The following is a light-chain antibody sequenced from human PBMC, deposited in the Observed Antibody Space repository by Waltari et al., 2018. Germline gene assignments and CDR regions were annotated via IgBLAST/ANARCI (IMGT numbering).Light chain of an antibody. Sequence: GQSITISCTGSSSDVGSSNLVSWYLQHPGKAPKLIIYEVSKRPSGFSNRFSGSKSGNTASLTISGLQAEDEADYYCYSYAGGSVFGTGTKVTVL. CDR3: YSYAGGSV. V-gene: IGLV2-23*02. CDR1: SSDVGSSNL. CDR2: EVS. J-gene: IGLJ1*01.